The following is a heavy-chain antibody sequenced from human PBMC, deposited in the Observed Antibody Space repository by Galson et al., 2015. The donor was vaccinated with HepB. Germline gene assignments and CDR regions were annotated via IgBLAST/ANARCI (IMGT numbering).Heavy chain of an antibody. D-gene: IGHD3-22*01. CDR2: INPSGGST. CDR3: ARSFYYYDSSGSYYYYGMDV. V-gene: IGHV1-46*01. J-gene: IGHJ6*02. CDR1: GYTFIKYY. Sequence: SCKASGYTFIKYYIHWVRQAPGQGLEWMGIINPSGGSTGYAQKFQGRVTMTRDTSTSTVYMELSSLRSEDTAVYYCARSFYYYDSSGSYYYYGMDVWGQGTTVTVSS.